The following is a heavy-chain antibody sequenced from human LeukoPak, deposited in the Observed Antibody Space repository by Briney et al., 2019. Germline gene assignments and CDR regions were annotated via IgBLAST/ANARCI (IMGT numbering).Heavy chain of an antibody. V-gene: IGHV4-39*07. D-gene: IGHD3-22*01. J-gene: IGHJ5*02. Sequence: SETLSLTCTVSGGSISSSSYYWGWIRQPPGKGLEWIGSIYYSGSTYYNPSLKSRVTISVDTSKNQFSLKLSSVTAADTAVYYCARVKVDYDSSGYYTNWFDPWGQGTLVTVSS. CDR1: GGSISSSSYY. CDR3: ARVKVDYDSSGYYTNWFDP. CDR2: IYYSGST.